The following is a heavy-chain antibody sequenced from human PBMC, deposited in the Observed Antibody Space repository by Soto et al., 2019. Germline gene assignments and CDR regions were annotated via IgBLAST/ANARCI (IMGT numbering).Heavy chain of an antibody. CDR1: GGTFSSYA. J-gene: IGHJ4*02. CDR2: IIPIFGTA. CDR3: ARDGSGWYSYYFDY. V-gene: IGHV1-69*13. Sequence: VASVKVSCKASGGTFSSYAISWVRQAPGQGLEWMGGIIPIFGTANYAQKFQGRVTITADESTSTAYMELSSLRSEDTAVYYCARDGSGWYSYYFDYWGQGTLVTVSS. D-gene: IGHD6-19*01.